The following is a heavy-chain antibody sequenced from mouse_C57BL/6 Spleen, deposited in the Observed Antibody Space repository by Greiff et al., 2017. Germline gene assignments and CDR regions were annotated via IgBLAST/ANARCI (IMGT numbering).Heavy chain of an antibody. J-gene: IGHJ3*01. D-gene: IGHD2-4*01. CDR1: GFSLTSYG. V-gene: IGHV2-2*01. Sequence: VQLQQSGPGLVQPSQSLSITCTVSGFSLTSYGVHWVRQSPGKGLEWLGVIWSGGSTDYNAAFISRLSISKDNSKSQVVFKMNSLQADDTAIYYCARGDYDGIAYWGQGTLVTVSA. CDR3: ARGDYDGIAY. CDR2: IWSGGST.